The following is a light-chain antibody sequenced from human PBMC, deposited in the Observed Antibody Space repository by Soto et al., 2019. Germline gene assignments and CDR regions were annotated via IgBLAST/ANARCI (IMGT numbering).Light chain of an antibody. Sequence: QSALTQPPSASGSPGQSVTISCTGTSSDVGGYNYVSWYQQQPGKAPKLMIYEVSKRPSGVPDRFSGSKSGNTASLTVSGLQAEDEADYYCSSYAGSNKDVFGTGTKLTVL. V-gene: IGLV2-8*01. CDR1: SSDVGGYNY. CDR3: SSYAGSNKDV. CDR2: EVS. J-gene: IGLJ1*01.